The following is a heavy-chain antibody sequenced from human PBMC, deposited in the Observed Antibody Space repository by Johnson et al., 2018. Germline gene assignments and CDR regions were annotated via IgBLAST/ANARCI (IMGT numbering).Heavy chain of an antibody. D-gene: IGHD3-22*01. Sequence: QVQLVQSGGGVVQPGTSLRLSCGVSGVTLSNCIMHWVRQAPGKGLEWVALISHDEIDKQYGDSAKDRFTISRDISKNTVYLQMNSLRDEDTGVYYCAREAYSSGRAGIFAIWGQGTMVTVSS. J-gene: IGHJ3*02. CDR3: AREAYSSGRAGIFAI. CDR2: ISHDEIDK. CDR1: GVTLSNCI. V-gene: IGHV3-30-3*01.